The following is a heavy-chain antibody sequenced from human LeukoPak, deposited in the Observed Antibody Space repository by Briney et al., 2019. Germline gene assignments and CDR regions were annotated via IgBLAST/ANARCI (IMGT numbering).Heavy chain of an antibody. CDR2: ISYDGSNK. D-gene: IGHD4-17*01. V-gene: IGHV3-30-3*01. J-gene: IGHJ6*02. Sequence: GGSLRLSCAASGFTFSSYAMHWVRQAPGKGLEWVAVISYDGSNKYYADPVKGRFTISRDNSKNTLYLQMNSLRAEDTAVYYCARGDYGDYVYYYYGMDVWGQGTTVTVSS. CDR1: GFTFSSYA. CDR3: ARGDYGDYVYYYYGMDV.